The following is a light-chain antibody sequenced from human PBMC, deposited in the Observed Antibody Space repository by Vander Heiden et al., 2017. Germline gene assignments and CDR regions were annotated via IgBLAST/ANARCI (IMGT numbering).Light chain of an antibody. J-gene: IGKJ1*01. CDR2: KAS. CDR3: QQYNSYPWT. V-gene: IGKV1-5*03. CDR1: QSSSSW. Sequence: DLPMTQSPSTLSAYVGARVTITCRASQSSSSWLAWYQQKPGKAPKLLIYKASSLESGVPARFSGSGSGTEFTLTISSVQPDDFATYYCQQYNSYPWTFGQGTKVEIK.